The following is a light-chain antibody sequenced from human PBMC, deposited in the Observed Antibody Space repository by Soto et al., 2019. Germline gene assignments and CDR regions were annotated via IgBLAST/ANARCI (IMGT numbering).Light chain of an antibody. J-gene: IGKJ1*01. CDR1: QSVSSN. CDR3: QQYNNWPRT. Sequence: EIVMTQSPATLSVSPGERATLSCRASQSVSSNLAWYQQKPGQAPRLLIYGASTRATGIPARFSGSGSGTEVILTISSLQSEDFAVYYCQQYNNWPRTFGQGTKVEIK. V-gene: IGKV3-15*01. CDR2: GAS.